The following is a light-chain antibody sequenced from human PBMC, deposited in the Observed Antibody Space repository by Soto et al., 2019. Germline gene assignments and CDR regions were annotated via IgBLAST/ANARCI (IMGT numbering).Light chain of an antibody. V-gene: IGKV1-33*01. Sequence: IQMTQSPSSLSASVGDRVTITCRASQDIRNDLGWYQQKPGKVPNLLIYGASHLELGVPSRFSGSRSGTDFVLDISNLQSEDVATYFCQQYEDLPLTFGGGTKVDI. CDR3: QQYEDLPLT. CDR2: GAS. J-gene: IGKJ4*01. CDR1: QDIRND.